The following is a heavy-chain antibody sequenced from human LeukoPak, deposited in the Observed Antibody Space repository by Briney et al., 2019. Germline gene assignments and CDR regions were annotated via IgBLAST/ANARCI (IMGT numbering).Heavy chain of an antibody. CDR2: ISNSGSST. CDR3: AGNRGFLELGAFDI. J-gene: IGHJ3*02. V-gene: IGHV3-23*01. CDR1: GFTFSSYA. D-gene: IGHD3-3*01. Sequence: GGSLRLSCAASGFTFSSYAMSWVRQVPGKGLEGVSGISNSGSSTYYADSVKGRFTISRDNSKNTLYLQMNSLRAEDTAVYYCAGNRGFLELGAFDIWGQGTMVTVSS.